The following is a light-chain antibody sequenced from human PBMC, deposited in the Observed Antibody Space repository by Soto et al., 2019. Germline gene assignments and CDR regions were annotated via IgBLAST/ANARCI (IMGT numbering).Light chain of an antibody. Sequence: DFQMTQSPSTLSASVGDRVTISCRASQNIRSRLAWFQQKPGKAPRLLIYDVSTLESGVPSRFGGSGSGTEFTLTISGVQPEDFATYYCQQYNSDSWTFGQGTKVDIK. CDR3: QQYNSDSWT. CDR1: QNIRSR. V-gene: IGKV1-5*01. CDR2: DVS. J-gene: IGKJ1*01.